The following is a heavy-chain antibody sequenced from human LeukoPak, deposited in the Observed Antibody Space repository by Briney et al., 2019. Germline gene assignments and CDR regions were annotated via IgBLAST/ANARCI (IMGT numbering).Heavy chain of an antibody. CDR2: VSSSSSYI. CDR3: AKEGRVRCYDSSGYYYLDY. D-gene: IGHD3-22*01. CDR1: GFTFSSYS. Sequence: GGSLRLSCAASGFTFSSYSMNWVRQAPGKGLEWVSSVSSSSSYIYYADSVKGRFTISRDNAKNSLYLQMNSLRAEDTAVYYCAKEGRVRCYDSSGYYYLDYWGQGTLVTVSS. V-gene: IGHV3-21*04. J-gene: IGHJ4*02.